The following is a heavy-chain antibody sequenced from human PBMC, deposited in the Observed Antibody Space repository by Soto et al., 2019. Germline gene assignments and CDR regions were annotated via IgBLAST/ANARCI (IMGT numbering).Heavy chain of an antibody. CDR1: GYTFTSYG. CDR2: ISAYNGNT. J-gene: IGHJ5*02. D-gene: IGHD3-10*01. Sequence: ASVKVPCKASGYTFTSYGISWVRQAPGQGLEWMGWISAYNGNTNYAQKLQGRVTMTTDTSTSTACMELRSLRSDDTAVYYCAREVSTVRGVIINRWFDPWGQGTLVTVSS. CDR3: AREVSTVRGVIINRWFDP. V-gene: IGHV1-18*01.